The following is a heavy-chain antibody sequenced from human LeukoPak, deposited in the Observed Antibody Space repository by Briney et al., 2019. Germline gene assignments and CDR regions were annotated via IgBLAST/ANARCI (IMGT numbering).Heavy chain of an antibody. Sequence: ASVKVSCKASGYTFTGYYMHWVRQAPGQGLEWMGRINPNSGGTNYAQKFQGRVTMTRDTSISTAYMEMSSLTSDDTAVYYCARSARHCNNGVCFTDYYIDLWGKGTTVIVSS. CDR1: GYTFTGYY. CDR3: ARSARHCNNGVCFTDYYIDL. CDR2: INPNSGGT. V-gene: IGHV1-2*06. J-gene: IGHJ6*03. D-gene: IGHD2-8*01.